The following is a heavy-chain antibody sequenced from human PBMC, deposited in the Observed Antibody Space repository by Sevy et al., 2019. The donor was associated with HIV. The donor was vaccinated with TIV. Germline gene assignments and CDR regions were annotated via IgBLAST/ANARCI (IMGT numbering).Heavy chain of an antibody. J-gene: IGHJ3*02. CDR1: GGSISSSSYY. D-gene: IGHD6-19*01. V-gene: IGHV4-39*01. CDR3: ARHGAGDLYSSLFYAFDI. Sequence: SETLSLTCTVSGGSISSSSYYWGWIRQPPGKGLEWIGSIYYSGSTYYNPSLKSRVTISVDTSKNQFSLKLSFVTAADTAVYDCARHGAGDLYSSLFYAFDIWGQGTMVTVSS. CDR2: IYYSGST.